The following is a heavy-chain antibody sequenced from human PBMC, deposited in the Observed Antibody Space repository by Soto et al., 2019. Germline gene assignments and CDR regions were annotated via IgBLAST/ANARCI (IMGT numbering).Heavy chain of an antibody. CDR2: ISAYNGNT. CDR1: GDTFTSYG. J-gene: IGHJ5*02. V-gene: IGHV1-18*01. Sequence: ASVKVSCKASGDTFTSYGISWVRQAPEQGLEWMGWISAYNGNTNYAQKLQGRVTMTTDTSTSTAYMELRSLRSDDTAVYYCARVFYGRAYYYDSSGYYDWFDPWGQGTLVTSPQ. CDR3: ARVFYGRAYYYDSSGYYDWFDP. D-gene: IGHD3-22*01.